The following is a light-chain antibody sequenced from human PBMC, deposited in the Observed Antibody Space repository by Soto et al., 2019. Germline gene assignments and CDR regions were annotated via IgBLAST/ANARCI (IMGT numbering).Light chain of an antibody. CDR2: GAS. Sequence: EIVLTQSPGTLSLSPGERATLSCRASQSVSSSYLAWYQQKPGQAPRLLIYGASSRATGIPDRFSGSGSGTDFTLTIIRLEPEDFAVYYCQQYGSSPYMYTFGQGTKLEIK. CDR3: QQYGSSPYMYT. CDR1: QSVSSSY. V-gene: IGKV3-20*01. J-gene: IGKJ2*01.